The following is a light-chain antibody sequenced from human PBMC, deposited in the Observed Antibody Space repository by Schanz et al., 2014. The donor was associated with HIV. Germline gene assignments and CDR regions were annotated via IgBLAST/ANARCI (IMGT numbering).Light chain of an antibody. V-gene: IGKV1-39*01. CDR3: QQSYKTPYT. CDR2: GTS. CDR1: QGISNS. Sequence: DIQLTQSPSFLSASVGDRVTITCRASQGISNSLAWYQQRPGKAPKLLISGTSSLQRGVPSTFSGSGSGTHFTLTISDLRPEDFVSYYCQQSYKTPYTFGQGTKLEIK. J-gene: IGKJ2*01.